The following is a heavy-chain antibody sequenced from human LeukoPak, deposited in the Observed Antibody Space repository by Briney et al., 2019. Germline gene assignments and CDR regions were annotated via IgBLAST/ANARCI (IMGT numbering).Heavy chain of an antibody. CDR3: ARDTYHYDSSGRPSYYYGMDV. CDR2: INPSGGST. V-gene: IGHV1-46*01. Sequence: ASVKVSCKASGYTFTGYYMHWMRQAPGQGLEWMGIINPSGGSTSYAQKFQGRVTMTRDTSTSTVYMELSSLRSEDTAVYYCARDTYHYDSSGRPSYYYGMDVWGQGTTVTVSS. CDR1: GYTFTGYY. D-gene: IGHD3-22*01. J-gene: IGHJ6*02.